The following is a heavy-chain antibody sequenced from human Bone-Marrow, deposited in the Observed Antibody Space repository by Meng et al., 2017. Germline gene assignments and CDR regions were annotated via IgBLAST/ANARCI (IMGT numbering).Heavy chain of an antibody. J-gene: IGHJ4*02. Sequence: QVQLQHGGAGVLKPSETLSLSCVVSGGSFSDYYGSWVRQAPGKGLEWIGEINHSGSTNHNPSLESRATISVDTSQNNLSLKLSSVTAADSAVYYCARGPTTMAHDFDYWGQGTLVTVSS. CDR2: INHSGST. CDR3: ARGPTTMAHDFDY. D-gene: IGHD4-11*01. CDR1: GGSFSDYY. V-gene: IGHV4-34*04.